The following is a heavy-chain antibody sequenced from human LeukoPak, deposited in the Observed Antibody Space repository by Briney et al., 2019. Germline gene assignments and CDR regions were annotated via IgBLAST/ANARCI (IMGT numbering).Heavy chain of an antibody. CDR1: GFTFSSHS. J-gene: IGHJ4*02. Sequence: PGGSLRLSCAASGFTFSSHSMSWVRQAPGRGLEWISFISDDPYNIDYADSVRGRFTVSRDNAKNSLYLQMNSLRAEDTAVYYCARHTRASQYYFDYWGQGTLVTVSS. CDR2: ISDDPYNI. D-gene: IGHD3-3*01. V-gene: IGHV3-48*01. CDR3: ARHTRASQYYFDY.